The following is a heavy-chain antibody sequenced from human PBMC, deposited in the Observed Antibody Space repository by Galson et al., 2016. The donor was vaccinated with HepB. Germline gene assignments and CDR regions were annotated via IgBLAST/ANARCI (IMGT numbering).Heavy chain of an antibody. CDR1: GGSLSTRNW. J-gene: IGHJ4*02. CDR2: IYHTGTT. Sequence: ETLSLTCAVSGGSLSTRNWWSWIRQTPGKGLEWIGEIYHTGTTNYNPSLKSRITMSLDKSKNQFSLKLNSVTAADTAVYYCASLGYCSGGDCYSVDWGQGTMVTVSS. D-gene: IGHD2-15*01. V-gene: IGHV4-4*02. CDR3: ASLGYCSGGDCYSVD.